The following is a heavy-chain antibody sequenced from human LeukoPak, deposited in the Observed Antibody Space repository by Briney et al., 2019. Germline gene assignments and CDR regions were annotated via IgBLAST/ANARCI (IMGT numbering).Heavy chain of an antibody. V-gene: IGHV3-66*04. CDR1: DFTVSTNY. CDR2: IYSGGSA. CDR3: ARLADYVWGSLDY. J-gene: IGHJ4*02. Sequence: GGSLRLSCAASDFTVSTNYMTWVRQAPGKGLEWVSIIYSGGSAFYADSVWGRFTISRDNAKSSLYLQMNSLRAEDTAVYYCARLADYVWGSLDYWGQGTLVTVSS. D-gene: IGHD3-16*01.